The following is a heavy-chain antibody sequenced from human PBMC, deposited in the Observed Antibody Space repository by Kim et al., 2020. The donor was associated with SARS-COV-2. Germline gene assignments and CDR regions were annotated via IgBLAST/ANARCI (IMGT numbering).Heavy chain of an antibody. CDR3: AKDSGYSSGWDNYFDY. CDR2: ISWNSGSI. Sequence: GGSLRLSCAASGFTFDDYAMHWVRQAPGKGLEWVSGISWNSGSIGYADSVKGRFTISRDNAKNSLYLQMNSLRAEDTALYYCAKDSGYSSGWDNYFDYWGQGTLVTVSS. CDR1: GFTFDDYA. D-gene: IGHD6-19*01. J-gene: IGHJ4*02. V-gene: IGHV3-9*01.